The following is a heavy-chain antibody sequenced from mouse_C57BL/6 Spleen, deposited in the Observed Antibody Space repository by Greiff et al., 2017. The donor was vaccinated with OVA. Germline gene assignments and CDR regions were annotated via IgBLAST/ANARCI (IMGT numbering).Heavy chain of an antibody. D-gene: IGHD1-1*01. CDR2: INPGSGGT. J-gene: IGHJ4*01. Sequence: VKLVESGAELVRPGTSVKVSCKASGYAFTNYLIEWVKQRPGQGLEWIGVINPGSGGTNYNEKFKGKATLTADKSSSTAYMQLSSLASEDSAVYFCAREGDITTVVAGDYWGQGTSVTVSS. V-gene: IGHV1-54*01. CDR1: GYAFTNYL. CDR3: AREGDITTVVAGDY.